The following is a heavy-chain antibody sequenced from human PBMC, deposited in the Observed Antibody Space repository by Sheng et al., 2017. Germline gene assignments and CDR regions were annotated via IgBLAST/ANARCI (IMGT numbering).Heavy chain of an antibody. V-gene: IGHV3-23*01. CDR3: AREAPTLDP. J-gene: IGHJ5*02. CDR2: ISGDGRTT. D-gene: IGHD6-6*01. CDR1: GFTFSSYA. Sequence: ESVGRLVQPGGSLRLSCVASGFTFSSYAMTWVRQGPGKGLEWVSVISGDGRTTYYADSVKGRFTISRDNSKNTLYLEMNSLRVDDTAVYYCAREAPTLDPWGRGNPSVTVSS.